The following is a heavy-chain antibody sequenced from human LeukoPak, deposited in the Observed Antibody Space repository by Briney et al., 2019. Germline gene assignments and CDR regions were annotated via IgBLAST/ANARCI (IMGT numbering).Heavy chain of an antibody. V-gene: IGHV1-2*02. CDR2: INPNSGGT. J-gene: IGHJ5*02. CDR1: GYTFTGYY. CDR3: ARSGLQIPVGWFDP. Sequence: ASVKVSCKASGYTFTGYYMHWVRQAPGQGLEWMGWINPNSGGTNYAQKFQGRVTMTRDTSISAAYMELSRLRSDDTAVYYCARSGLQIPVGWFDPWGQGTLVTVSS. D-gene: IGHD3-10*01.